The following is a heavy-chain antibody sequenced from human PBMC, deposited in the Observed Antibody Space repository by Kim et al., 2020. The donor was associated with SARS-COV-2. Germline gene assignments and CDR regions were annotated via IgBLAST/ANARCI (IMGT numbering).Heavy chain of an antibody. Sequence: ASVKVSCKASGYTFTSYGISWVRQAPGQGLEWMGWISAYNGNTNYAQKLQGRVTMTTDTSTSTAYMELRSLRSDDTAVYYCARDRSLVLEWLSNDYWGQGTLVTVSS. CDR3: ARDRSLVLEWLSNDY. V-gene: IGHV1-18*01. D-gene: IGHD3-3*01. CDR2: ISAYNGNT. CDR1: GYTFTSYG. J-gene: IGHJ4*02.